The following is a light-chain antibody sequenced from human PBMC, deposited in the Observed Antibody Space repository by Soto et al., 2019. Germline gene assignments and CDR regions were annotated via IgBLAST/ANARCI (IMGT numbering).Light chain of an antibody. CDR1: QSISSY. CDR2: AAF. V-gene: IGKV1-39*01. CDR3: QQSYSTPPWT. J-gene: IGKJ1*01. Sequence: DIQMTQSPSSLSASVGDRVTITCRASQSISSYLNWYQQKPWKAPKLLIYAAFTLQSGVPSRFSGSGSGTDFTLTISSLQPEDFATYYCQQSYSTPPWTFGQGTKVEIK.